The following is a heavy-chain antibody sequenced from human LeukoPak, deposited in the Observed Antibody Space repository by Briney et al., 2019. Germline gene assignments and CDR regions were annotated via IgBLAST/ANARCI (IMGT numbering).Heavy chain of an antibody. Sequence: GASVKVSCKSSGYTFTCYGFSWVRQAPGRGLEWMGLISAYNGNTNYAQMLQGRVTMTTDTSMSTAYMELRSLRSDDTAVYYCARRDYDFWSGADHWGQGTLVTVSS. CDR1: GYTFTCYG. J-gene: IGHJ4*02. V-gene: IGHV1-18*01. CDR3: ARRDYDFWSGADH. CDR2: ISAYNGNT. D-gene: IGHD3-3*01.